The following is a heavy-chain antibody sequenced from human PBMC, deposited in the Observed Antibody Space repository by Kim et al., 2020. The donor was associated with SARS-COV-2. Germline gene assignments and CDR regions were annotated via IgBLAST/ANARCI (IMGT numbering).Heavy chain of an antibody. V-gene: IGHV5-51*01. D-gene: IGHD3-22*01. CDR1: GYSFTSYW. J-gene: IGHJ4*02. CDR3: ARHMGGWNTMIAPKQYYFDY. CDR2: IYPGDSDT. Sequence: GESLKISCKGSGYSFTSYWIGWVRQMPGKGLEWMGIIYPGDSDTRYSPSFQGQVTISADKSISTAYLQWSSLKASDTAMYYCARHMGGWNTMIAPKQYYFDYWGQGTLVTVSS.